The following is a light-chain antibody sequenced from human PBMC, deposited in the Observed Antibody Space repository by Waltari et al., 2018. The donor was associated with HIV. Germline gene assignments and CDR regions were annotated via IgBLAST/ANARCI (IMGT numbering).Light chain of an antibody. V-gene: IGLV2-14*01. CDR2: EVS. Sequence: QSALTQPASVSGSPGQSITISCTGTSSDVGGYNYVSWYQQHPGKAPKLMLYEVSNRPSGVSNRFSGSKSGNTASRTISGLQAEDEADYYCSSYTSSSTPYVFGTGTKVTVL. CDR1: SSDVGGYNY. J-gene: IGLJ1*01. CDR3: SSYTSSSTPYV.